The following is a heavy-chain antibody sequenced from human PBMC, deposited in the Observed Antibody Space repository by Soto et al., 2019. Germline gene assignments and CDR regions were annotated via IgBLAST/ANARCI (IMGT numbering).Heavy chain of an antibody. Sequence: QVQLVQSGAEVKKPGSSVKVSCKASGGTFRSDTISWVRQAPGQGLEWMGRIIPILGIANYAQKFQGRVTITADKSTSTAYMGLSSQRSADTAVYYCASGYYYDSSGYYYSLYYFDYWGQGTLVTVSS. J-gene: IGHJ4*02. CDR2: IIPILGIA. CDR1: GGTFRSDT. CDR3: ASGYYYDSSGYYYSLYYFDY. D-gene: IGHD3-22*01. V-gene: IGHV1-69*02.